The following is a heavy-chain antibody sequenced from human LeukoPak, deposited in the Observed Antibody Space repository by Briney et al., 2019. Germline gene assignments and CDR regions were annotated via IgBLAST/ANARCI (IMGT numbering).Heavy chain of an antibody. CDR2: INPSGGST. V-gene: IGHV1-46*01. D-gene: IGHD5-18*01. Sequence: ASVKVSCKASGYTFTSYYMHWVRQAPGQGLEWMGIINPSGGSTSYAQKFQGRVTMTRDMSTSTVYMELSSLRSEDTAVYYCAREGVDTAMVRELGKFDYWGQGTLVTVSS. CDR3: AREGVDTAMVRELGKFDY. CDR1: GYTFTSYY. J-gene: IGHJ4*02.